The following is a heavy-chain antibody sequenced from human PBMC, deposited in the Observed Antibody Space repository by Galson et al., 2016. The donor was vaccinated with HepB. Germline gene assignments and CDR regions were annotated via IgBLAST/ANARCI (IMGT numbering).Heavy chain of an antibody. V-gene: IGHV3-33*08. Sequence: SLRLSCAASGFTFSDYGMHWVRQAPGKGLEWVALIWYDGTNDNYADSVKGRFTITRDNAKNTLNLQMDSLRVEDTAVYFCVRGGEAAGGTFHHYFGLDVWGQGTTVTVSS. CDR2: IWYDGTND. CDR3: VRGGEAAGGTFHHYFGLDV. CDR1: GFTFSDYG. J-gene: IGHJ6*02. D-gene: IGHD6-13*01.